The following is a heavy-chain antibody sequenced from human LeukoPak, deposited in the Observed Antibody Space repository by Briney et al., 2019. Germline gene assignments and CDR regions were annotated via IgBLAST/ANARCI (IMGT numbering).Heavy chain of an antibody. J-gene: IGHJ4*02. Sequence: PSETLSLTCTVSGGSISSSGYYWGWIRQPPGKGLEWIGSIYYSGSTYYNPSLKSRVTISVDTSKNQFSLKLSSVTAADTAVYYCARGPASIAVAGMDYWGQGILVTVSS. CDR3: ARGPASIAVAGMDY. CDR2: IYYSGST. CDR1: GGSISSSGYY. D-gene: IGHD6-19*01. V-gene: IGHV4-39*01.